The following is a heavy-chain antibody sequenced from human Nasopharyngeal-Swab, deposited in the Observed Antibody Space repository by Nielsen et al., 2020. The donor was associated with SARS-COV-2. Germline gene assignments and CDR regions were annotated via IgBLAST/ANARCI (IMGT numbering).Heavy chain of an antibody. CDR2: IYHSGST. CDR1: GGSISSGGYS. CDR3: ARYGSGLDY. Sequence: SETLSLTCAVSGGSISSGGYSWSWIRQPPGKGLEWIGYIYHSGSTYYNPSLKSRVTISVDTSKNQFSLKLSSVTAADTAVYYCARYGSGLDYWGQGTLVTVSS. D-gene: IGHD3-10*01. J-gene: IGHJ4*02. V-gene: IGHV4-30-2*02.